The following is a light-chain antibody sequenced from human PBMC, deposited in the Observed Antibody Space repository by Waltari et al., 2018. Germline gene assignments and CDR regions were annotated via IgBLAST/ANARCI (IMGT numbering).Light chain of an antibody. CDR3: QQYNNWPPEDT. CDR2: GAS. CDR1: QNVDSN. Sequence: EIVMTQSPATLSVSPGERATLSCRARQNVDSNLAWHQHNPGQARRPLTYGASTRATDIPARFSGSGSGTEFTLTISSLQSEDFAIYYCQQYNNWPPEDTFGRGTKLEI. V-gene: IGKV3-15*01. J-gene: IGKJ2*01.